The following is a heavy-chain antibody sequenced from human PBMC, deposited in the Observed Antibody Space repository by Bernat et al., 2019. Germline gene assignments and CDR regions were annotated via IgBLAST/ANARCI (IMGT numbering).Heavy chain of an antibody. J-gene: IGHJ6*02. Sequence: EVQLLESGGGLVQPGGSLRLSCAASGFTFSSYAMSWFRQAPGKGLEWVPAISGSGGSTYYTDSVKGRFHISKDHSKNTPYRKMNSLRAEDTAVYYCAKDRPLYDFWGGAISSYYYYGLDVWGQGTTVTVSS. CDR1: GFTFSSYA. V-gene: IGHV3-23*01. CDR3: AKDRPLYDFWGGAISSYYYYGLDV. D-gene: IGHD3-3*01. CDR2: ISGSGGST.